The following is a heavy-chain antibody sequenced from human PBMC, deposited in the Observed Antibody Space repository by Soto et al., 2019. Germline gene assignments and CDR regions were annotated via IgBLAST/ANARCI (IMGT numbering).Heavy chain of an antibody. CDR3: ARGPIVVVPAAKNWFDP. D-gene: IGHD2-2*01. V-gene: IGHV4-30-4*01. J-gene: IGHJ5*02. CDR2: IYYSGST. CDR1: GGSISSGDYY. Sequence: SETLSLTCTVSGGSISSGDYYWSWIRQPPGKGLEWIGYIYYSGSTYYNPSLKSRVTISVDTSKNQFSLKLSSVTAADTAVYYCARGPIVVVPAAKNWFDPWGEGTLVTVSS.